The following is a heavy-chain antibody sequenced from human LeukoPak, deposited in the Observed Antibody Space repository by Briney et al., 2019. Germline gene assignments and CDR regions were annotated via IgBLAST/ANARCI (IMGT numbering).Heavy chain of an antibody. J-gene: IGHJ4*02. CDR2: FKGKTDGGTR. Sequence: GGSLRLSCAPSGFTFSNAWMSWVREAPGKGLEGVGRFKGKTDGGTREYAAPVKGRVTISRDESKNTLYLQMNSLKTEDTAVYYCTTDYYGSGSSYDYWGQGTLVTVSS. D-gene: IGHD3-10*01. V-gene: IGHV3-15*01. CDR1: GFTFSNAW. CDR3: TTDYYGSGSSYDY.